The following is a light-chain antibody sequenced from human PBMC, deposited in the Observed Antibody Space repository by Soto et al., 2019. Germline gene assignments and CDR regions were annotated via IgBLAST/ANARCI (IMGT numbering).Light chain of an antibody. CDR3: QKYNCAPRA. CDR2: AAS. CDR1: QGISND. V-gene: IGKV1-27*01. Sequence: DIQMTQSPSSLSAPVGDRVTITCRASQGISNDLAWYQQKPGKVPKLLIYAASTLQSGVPSRFSGSGSGTDFTLTISSLRPEDVATYYCQKYNCAPRAFGQGTKVEIK. J-gene: IGKJ1*01.